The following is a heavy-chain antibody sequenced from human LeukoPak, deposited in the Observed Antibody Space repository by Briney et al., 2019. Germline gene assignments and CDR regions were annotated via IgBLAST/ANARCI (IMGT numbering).Heavy chain of an antibody. Sequence: SETLSLTCAVYGGSFSGYYWSWIRQPPGKGLEWIGEINHSGSTNYNPSLKSRVTISVDTSKNQFSLKLSSVTAADTAVYYCARLRSSSYYYYYYYMDVWGKGTTVTISS. D-gene: IGHD6-13*01. J-gene: IGHJ6*03. CDR3: ARLRSSSYYYYYYYMDV. V-gene: IGHV4-34*01. CDR1: GGSFSGYY. CDR2: INHSGST.